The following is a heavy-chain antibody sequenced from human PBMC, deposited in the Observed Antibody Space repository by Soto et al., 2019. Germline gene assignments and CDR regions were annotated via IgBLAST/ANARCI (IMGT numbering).Heavy chain of an antibody. CDR3: ARDGYCSGGSCYSGFYYYYYMDV. V-gene: IGHV3-21*01. Sequence: GGSLRLSCAASGFTFSSYSMNWVRQAPGKGLEWVSSISSSSSYIYYADSVKGRFTISRDNAKNSLYLQMNSLRAEDTAVYYCARDGYCSGGSCYSGFYYYYYMDVWGKGTTVTVSS. CDR2: ISSSSSYI. J-gene: IGHJ6*03. D-gene: IGHD2-15*01. CDR1: GFTFSSYS.